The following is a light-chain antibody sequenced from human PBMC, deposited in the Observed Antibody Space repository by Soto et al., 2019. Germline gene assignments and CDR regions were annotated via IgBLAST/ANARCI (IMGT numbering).Light chain of an antibody. Sequence: SYELTQPLSVSVALGQTARITCGGNNIGSKNVHWYQQKPGQAPVLVMSRDYNRPSGIPERFSGSNSGTTTTLTISRAQVGDEADYYCQVWDSRTVVFGGGTKLTVL. V-gene: IGLV3-9*01. CDR3: QVWDSRTVV. CDR2: RDY. J-gene: IGLJ2*01. CDR1: NIGSKN.